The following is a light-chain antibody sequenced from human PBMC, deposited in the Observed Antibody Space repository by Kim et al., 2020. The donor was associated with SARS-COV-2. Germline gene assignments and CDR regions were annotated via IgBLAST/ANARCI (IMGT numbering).Light chain of an antibody. CDR3: QVWDSSLGV. Sequence: SVSPGQTATITCTGDNLEYKYVCWYQQTPGHSPVLVIYRDSKRPSGIPERFSGSNSGNTATLTISGTQAMDEADYYCQVWDSSLGVFGAGTQLTVL. CDR2: RDS. J-gene: IGLJ2*01. V-gene: IGLV3-1*01. CDR1: NLEYKY.